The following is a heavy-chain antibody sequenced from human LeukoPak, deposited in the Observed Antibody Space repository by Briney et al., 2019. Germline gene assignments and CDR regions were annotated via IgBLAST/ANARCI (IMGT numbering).Heavy chain of an antibody. CDR3: ARDLIPHYDILTGYDY. V-gene: IGHV1-18*01. J-gene: IGHJ4*02. CDR1: GYTFNSHG. D-gene: IGHD3-9*01. Sequence: ASVKVSCKASGYTFNSHGITWVRQAPGQGLEWMGWISTYNGNTNYAQKLQGRVTMTTDTSTSTAYMELRSLRSDDTAVYYCARDLIPHYDILTGYDYWGQGTLVTVSS. CDR2: ISTYNGNT.